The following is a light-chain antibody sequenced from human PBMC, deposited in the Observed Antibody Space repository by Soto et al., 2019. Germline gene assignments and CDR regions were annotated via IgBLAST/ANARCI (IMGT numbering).Light chain of an antibody. J-gene: IGKJ2*01. Sequence: EIVLTQSPGTLSLSPGERATLSCRASQSVSSTYLVWYQQKPGQAPRLLIYGASSRATGIPDRFNGSGSGTDFTLTISRLEPEDFAVYYCQQYGKSLLYTFGQGTKLEIK. CDR3: QQYGKSLLYT. CDR2: GAS. V-gene: IGKV3-20*01. CDR1: QSVSSTY.